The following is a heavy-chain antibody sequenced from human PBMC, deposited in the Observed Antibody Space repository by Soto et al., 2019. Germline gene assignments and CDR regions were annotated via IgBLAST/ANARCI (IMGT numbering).Heavy chain of an antibody. CDR1: GFSLSNARMG. J-gene: IGHJ4*02. CDR2: IFSNDEK. Sequence: QVTLKESGPVLVKPTETLTLTCTVSGFSLSNARMGVSWIRQPPGKALEWLAHIFSNDEKSYSTSLKSRLTSXMDXSXTQVVRSMTNMDPVDTATYYCARILRYSSSSPYFDYWGQGTLVTVSS. V-gene: IGHV2-26*01. CDR3: ARILRYSSSSPYFDY. D-gene: IGHD6-13*01.